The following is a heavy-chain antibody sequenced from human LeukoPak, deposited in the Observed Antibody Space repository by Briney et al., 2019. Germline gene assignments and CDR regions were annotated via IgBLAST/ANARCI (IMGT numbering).Heavy chain of an antibody. CDR2: INPSGGST. J-gene: IGHJ6*03. V-gene: IGHV1-46*01. D-gene: IGHD3-10*01. CDR3: ARAQRITMVRGPRAWYYYMDV. Sequence: ASVKVSCKASGYTFTSYYMHWVRQAPGQGLEWMGIINPSGGSTSYAQKFQGRVTITRNTSISTAYMELSSLRSEDTAVYYCARAQRITMVRGPRAWYYYMDVWGKGTTVTVSS. CDR1: GYTFTSYY.